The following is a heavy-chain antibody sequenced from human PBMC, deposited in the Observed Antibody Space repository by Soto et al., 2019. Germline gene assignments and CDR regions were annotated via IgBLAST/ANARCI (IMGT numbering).Heavy chain of an antibody. CDR1: GFTFSSYA. Sequence: GSLRLSCAASGFTFSSYAMSWVRQAPGKGLEWVSAISGSGGSTYYADSVKGRFTISRDNSKNTLYLKMNSLRAEDTAVYYCAKDGFPFVGVVAAFFDFWGQGTLVTVSS. J-gene: IGHJ4*02. D-gene: IGHD2-15*01. CDR2: ISGSGGST. CDR3: AKDGFPFVGVVAAFFDF. V-gene: IGHV3-23*01.